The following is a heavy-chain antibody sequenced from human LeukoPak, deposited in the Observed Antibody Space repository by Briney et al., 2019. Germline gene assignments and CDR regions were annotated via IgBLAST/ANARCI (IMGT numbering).Heavy chain of an antibody. CDR1: GFTFSSYG. CDR3: AADWPLDY. D-gene: IGHD3/OR15-3a*01. J-gene: IGHJ4*02. CDR2: ISYDGSNK. Sequence: GGSLRLSCAASGFTFSSYGMHWVRQAPGKGLEWVAVISYDGSNKYYADSVKGRFTISRDNSKNTLYLQMNNLRAEDTAVYYCAADWPLDYWGPGTLVTVSS. V-gene: IGHV3-30*03.